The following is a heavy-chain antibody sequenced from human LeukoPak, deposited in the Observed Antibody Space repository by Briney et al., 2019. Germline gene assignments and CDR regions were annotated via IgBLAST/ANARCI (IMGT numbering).Heavy chain of an antibody. J-gene: IGHJ4*02. D-gene: IGHD3-22*01. CDR1: GFTFDDYA. V-gene: IGHV3-9*01. CDR2: ISWNSGSI. CDR3: AKGGYYDSSGYYLQDY. Sequence: GGSLRRSCAASGFTFDDYAMHWVRQAPGKGLEWVSGISWNSGSIGYADSVKGRFTISRDNAKNSLYLQMNSLRAEDTALYYCAKGGYYDSSGYYLQDYWGQGTLVTVSS.